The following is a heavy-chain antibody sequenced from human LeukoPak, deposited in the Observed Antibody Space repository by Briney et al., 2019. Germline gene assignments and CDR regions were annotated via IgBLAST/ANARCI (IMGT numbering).Heavy chain of an antibody. CDR2: IYYSGST. CDR1: GGSISSYY. CDR3: ARALPPLGTMVRD. D-gene: IGHD3-10*01. Sequence: SETLSLTCTVSGGSISSYYWSWIRQPPGKGLEWIGYIYYSGSTNYNPSLKSRVTISVDTSKNQFSPKLSSVTAADTAVYYCARALPPLGTMVRDWGQGTLVTVSS. V-gene: IGHV4-59*01. J-gene: IGHJ4*02.